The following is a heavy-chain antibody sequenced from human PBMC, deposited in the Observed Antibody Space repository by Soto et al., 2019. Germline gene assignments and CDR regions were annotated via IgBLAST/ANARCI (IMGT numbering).Heavy chain of an antibody. CDR1: GYTFTNYE. J-gene: IGHJ5*02. V-gene: IGHV1-8*01. CDR3: ARMASSGSLNWFDP. D-gene: IGHD3-10*01. CDR2: MNPGSGNT. Sequence: ASVKVSCKASGYTFTNYEINWVRQATGQGREWMGWMNPGSGNTGYAHKFQGRVTMTRNISISTAYMELSRLGSDDTAIYYCARMASSGSLNWFDPWGQGXLVTVSS.